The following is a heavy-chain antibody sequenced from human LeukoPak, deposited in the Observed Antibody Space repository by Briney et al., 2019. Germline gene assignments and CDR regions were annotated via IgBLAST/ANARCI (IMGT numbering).Heavy chain of an antibody. CDR3: ARSYYYGSGSYYLPLPDYYYYYMDV. D-gene: IGHD3-10*01. CDR2: MNPNSGNT. J-gene: IGHJ6*03. CDR1: GYTCTSYD. V-gene: IGHV1-8*01. Sequence: ASVKVSCKASGYTCTSYDINWVRQATGQGLEWMGWMNPNSGNTGNAQKFQGRVTMTRNTSISTAYMELSSLRSEDTAVYYCARSYYYGSGSYYLPLPDYYYYYMDVWGKGTTVTVSS.